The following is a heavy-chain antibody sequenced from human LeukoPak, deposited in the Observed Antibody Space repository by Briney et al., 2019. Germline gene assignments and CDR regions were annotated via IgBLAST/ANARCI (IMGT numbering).Heavy chain of an antibody. CDR3: ARDLVVGDYGDGY. Sequence: GASAKVSCKASGYTFTGYYMHWVRQAPGQGLEWMGWINPNSGGTNYAQKFQGRVTMTRDTSISTAYMELSRLRSDDTAVYYCARDLVVGDYGDGYWGRGTLVTVSS. V-gene: IGHV1-2*02. CDR1: GYTFTGYY. D-gene: IGHD4-17*01. J-gene: IGHJ4*02. CDR2: INPNSGGT.